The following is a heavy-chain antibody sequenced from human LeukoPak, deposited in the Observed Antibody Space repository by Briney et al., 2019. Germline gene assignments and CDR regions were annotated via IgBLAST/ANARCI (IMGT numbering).Heavy chain of an antibody. CDR1: GFTFSSSA. CDR3: AIVLWGSHICYYGMDV. CDR2: ITSISSFT. V-gene: IGHV3-21*01. J-gene: IGHJ6*02. Sequence: PGGSLRLSCAASGFTFSSSAMNWVRQAPGKGLEWVSSITSISSFTNYADSVKGRFTVSRDKTKDTLYLQMNSLRAEDTAVYYCAIVLWGSHICYYGMDVWGQGTTVTVSS. D-gene: IGHD3-16*01.